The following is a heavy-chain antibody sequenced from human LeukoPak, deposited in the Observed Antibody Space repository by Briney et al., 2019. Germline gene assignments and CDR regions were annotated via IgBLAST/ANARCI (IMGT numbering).Heavy chain of an antibody. D-gene: IGHD5-18*01. CDR1: GGTFSSYA. Sequence: SVKVSCKASGGTFSSYAISWVRQAPGQGLEWMGGIIPIFDTANYAQKFQGRVTITADESTSTAYMELSSLRSEDTAVYYCARLPSYGHRRGFDYWGQGTLVTVSS. V-gene: IGHV1-69*13. CDR2: IIPIFDTA. J-gene: IGHJ4*02. CDR3: ARLPSYGHRRGFDY.